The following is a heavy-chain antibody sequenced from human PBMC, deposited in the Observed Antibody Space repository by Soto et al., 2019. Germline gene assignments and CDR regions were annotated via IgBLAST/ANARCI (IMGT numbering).Heavy chain of an antibody. CDR2: IYYSGST. Sequence: QVQLQESGPGLVKPSQTLSLTCTVSGGSISSGDYYWSWIRQPPGKGLEWIGYIYYSGSTYYNPSLKGRVTISVDTSKNQCSLKRSSVTAADTAVYYWARRGPWFGEWVDYWGQGTLVTVSS. CDR3: ARRGPWFGEWVDY. CDR1: GGSISSGDYY. J-gene: IGHJ4*02. D-gene: IGHD3-10*01. V-gene: IGHV4-30-4*01.